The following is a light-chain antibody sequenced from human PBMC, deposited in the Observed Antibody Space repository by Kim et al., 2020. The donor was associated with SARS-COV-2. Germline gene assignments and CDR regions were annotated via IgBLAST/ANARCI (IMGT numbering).Light chain of an antibody. Sequence: GQSVTVSCTGTRSDVGEYNRVSWYQQSPGTAPKLIIDEVSHRPSGVPDRFSGSKSGNTASLTISGLQAEDEADYYCNSWTSSNTFVFGTGTKVTVL. V-gene: IGLV2-18*02. CDR2: EVS. CDR1: RSDVGEYNR. CDR3: NSWTSSNTFV. J-gene: IGLJ1*01.